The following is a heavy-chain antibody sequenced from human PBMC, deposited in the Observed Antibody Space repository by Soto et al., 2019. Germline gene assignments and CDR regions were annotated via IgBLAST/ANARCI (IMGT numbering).Heavy chain of an antibody. V-gene: IGHV1-8*01. CDR2: MNPNSGNT. J-gene: IGHJ3*02. CDR1: GYTYTSSD. Sequence: ASVKVSCKASGYTYTSSDINWVGQATGQGLEWMGWMNPNSGNTGYAQKFQGRVTMTRNTSISTAYMELSSLRSEDTAVYYCARDPGDRAPRTIWGQGTMVTVSS. D-gene: IGHD5-18*01. CDR3: ARDPGDRAPRTI.